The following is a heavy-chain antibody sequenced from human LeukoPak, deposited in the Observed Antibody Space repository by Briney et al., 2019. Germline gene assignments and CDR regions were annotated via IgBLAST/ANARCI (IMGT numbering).Heavy chain of an antibody. D-gene: IGHD3-22*01. Sequence: GGSLRLSCAASGFTVSSNYMSWVRQAPGKGLEWVSVIYSGGSTYYADSVKGRFTISRHNSKNTLYLQMNSLRAEDTAVYYCARGYYYDSSGYYYVGPAFDIWGQGTMVTVSS. V-gene: IGHV3-53*04. J-gene: IGHJ3*02. CDR2: IYSGGST. CDR1: GFTVSSNY. CDR3: ARGYYYDSSGYYYVGPAFDI.